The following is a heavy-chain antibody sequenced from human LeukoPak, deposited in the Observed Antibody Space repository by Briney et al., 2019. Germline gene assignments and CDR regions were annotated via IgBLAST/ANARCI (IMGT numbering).Heavy chain of an antibody. V-gene: IGHV3-33*01. CDR2: IWIDGSNK. CDR1: GFTFSSYG. Sequence: RGSLRLSCAASGFTFSSYGMHWVRQAPGKGLEWVAFIWIDGSNKYYADSGKGRLTSSRDNSKNTLYLQMSSLRAEDRAVYYCARSSSLPQDFDYWGQGTLVTVSS. D-gene: IGHD6-13*01. J-gene: IGHJ4*02. CDR3: ARSSSLPQDFDY.